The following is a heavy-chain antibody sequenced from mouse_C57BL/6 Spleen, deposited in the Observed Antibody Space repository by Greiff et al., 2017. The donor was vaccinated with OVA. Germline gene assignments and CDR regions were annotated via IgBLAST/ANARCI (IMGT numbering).Heavy chain of an antibody. D-gene: IGHD2-3*01. Sequence: EVQLQQSGPELVKPGASVKISCKASGYTFTDYYMNWVKQSHGKSLEWIGDINPNNGGTSYNQKFKGKATLTVDKSSSTAYMELRSLTSEDSAVYYCARREDGGAMDYWGQGTSVTVSS. V-gene: IGHV1-26*01. CDR1: GYTFTDYY. CDR3: ARREDGGAMDY. CDR2: INPNNGGT. J-gene: IGHJ4*01.